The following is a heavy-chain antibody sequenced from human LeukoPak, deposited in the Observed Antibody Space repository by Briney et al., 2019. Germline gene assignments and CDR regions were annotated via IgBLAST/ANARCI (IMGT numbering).Heavy chain of an antibody. CDR2: IWYDGSNK. CDR1: GFTFSTYG. D-gene: IGHD5-12*01. J-gene: IGHJ4*02. Sequence: GGSLRLSCAASGFTFSTYGMDWVRQAPGKGLEWVAVIWYDGSNKYYADSVKGRFTISRDNPKNTLYLQMNSLRAEDTAVYYCARGGSGYDLEGASFDYWGQGTLVTVSS. V-gene: IGHV3-33*01. CDR3: ARGGSGYDLEGASFDY.